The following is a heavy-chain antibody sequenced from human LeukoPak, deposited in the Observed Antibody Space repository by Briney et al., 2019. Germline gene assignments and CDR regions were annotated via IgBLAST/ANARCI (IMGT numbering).Heavy chain of an antibody. CDR1: GFTFDDYA. J-gene: IGHJ4*02. D-gene: IGHD3-10*01. CDR2: ISWNSGSI. Sequence: QPGGSLRLFCAASGFTFDDYAMHWVRQAPGKGLEWVSGISWNSGSIGYADSVKGRFTISRGNAKNSLYLQMNSLRAEDTALYYCAKAGYGSGSYFDYWGQGTLVTVSS. V-gene: IGHV3-9*01. CDR3: AKAGYGSGSYFDY.